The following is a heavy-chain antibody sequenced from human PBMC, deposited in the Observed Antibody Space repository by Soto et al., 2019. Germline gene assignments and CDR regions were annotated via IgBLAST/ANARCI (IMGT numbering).Heavy chain of an antibody. CDR2: ISLDGSRT. CDR3: ARAPPGYSVGYRYYGMDV. D-gene: IGHD2-21*01. V-gene: IGHV3-74*01. Sequence: EVQLVESGGGLVQPGGSLRLSCAAPGFAFGSYWMHWVRQAPGKGLVWDSHISLDGSRTNYADSVKGRFTIARDNAKNTLYLLMNSLRAEDTPVYYCARAPPGYSVGYRYYGMDVWGQGTAVTVSS. J-gene: IGHJ6*02. CDR1: GFAFGSYW.